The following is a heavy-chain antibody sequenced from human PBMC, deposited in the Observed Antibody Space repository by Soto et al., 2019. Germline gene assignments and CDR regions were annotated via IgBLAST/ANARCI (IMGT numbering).Heavy chain of an antibody. CDR1: GYTFTSYG. J-gene: IGHJ3*02. CDR3: ARDAGVEGSIAAAGDAFDI. Sequence: ASVKVSCKASGYTFTSYGISWVRQAPGQGLEWMGWISAYNGNTNYAQKLQGRVTMTTDTSTSTAYMELRSLRSDDTAVYYCARDAGVEGSIAAAGDAFDIWGQGTRVTVSS. D-gene: IGHD6-13*01. CDR2: ISAYNGNT. V-gene: IGHV1-18*01.